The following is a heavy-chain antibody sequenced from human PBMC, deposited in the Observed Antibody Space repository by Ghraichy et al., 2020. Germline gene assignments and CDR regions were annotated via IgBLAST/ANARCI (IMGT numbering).Heavy chain of an antibody. CDR1: GFTFDDYA. J-gene: IGHJ4*02. CDR2: ISGDGGSI. CDR3: AAAAGYRF. Sequence: GGSLRLSCAASGFTFDDYAMHWVRQAPGKGLEWVSLISGDGGSIYYADSVKGRFTISRDNSKNSLYLQMNSLRTEDTALYYCAAAAGYRFWGQGTLVTVSS. D-gene: IGHD6-13*01. V-gene: IGHV3-43*02.